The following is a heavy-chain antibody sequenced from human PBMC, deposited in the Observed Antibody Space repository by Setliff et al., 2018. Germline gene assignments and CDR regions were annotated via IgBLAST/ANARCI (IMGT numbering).Heavy chain of an antibody. CDR2: IIPIFGTA. D-gene: IGHD3-3*01. CDR1: GDTFSSYD. V-gene: IGHV1-69*06. Sequence: GASVKVSCKASGDTFSSYDISWVRQAPGQGLEWMGRIIPIFGTANYAQKFQGRVTITADKSTSTAYMELSRLRSEDTAVYYCAISTIVGVVSPTPDAFDIWGQGKMVTVSS. CDR3: AISTIVGVVSPTPDAFDI. J-gene: IGHJ3*02.